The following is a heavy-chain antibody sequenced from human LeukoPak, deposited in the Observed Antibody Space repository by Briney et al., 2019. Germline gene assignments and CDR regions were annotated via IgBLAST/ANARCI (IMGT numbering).Heavy chain of an antibody. CDR3: AYDSSGYDAFDI. Sequence: GRSLRLSCAASGFTNDDYAMHLVRQATGKGLEWVSGISWNSGSIGYADSVKGRFTISRDNAKNSLYLQMNSLRAEDTALYYCAYDSSGYDAFDIWGQGTMVTVSS. D-gene: IGHD3-22*01. CDR1: GFTNDDYA. J-gene: IGHJ3*02. V-gene: IGHV3-9*01. CDR2: ISWNSGSI.